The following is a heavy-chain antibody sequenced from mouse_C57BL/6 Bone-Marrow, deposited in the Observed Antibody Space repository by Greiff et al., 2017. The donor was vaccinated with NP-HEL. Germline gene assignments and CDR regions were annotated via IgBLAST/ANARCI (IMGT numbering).Heavy chain of an antibody. CDR1: GYAFSSSW. Sequence: QVQLQQSGPELVKPGASVKISCKASGYAFSSSWMNWVKQRPGKGLEWIGRIYPGDGDTNYNGKFKGKATLTADKSSSTAYMQLSSLTSEDSAVYFCARPTAPYAMDYWGQGTSVTVSS. J-gene: IGHJ4*01. CDR2: IYPGDGDT. V-gene: IGHV1-82*01. CDR3: ARPTAPYAMDY. D-gene: IGHD3-2*01.